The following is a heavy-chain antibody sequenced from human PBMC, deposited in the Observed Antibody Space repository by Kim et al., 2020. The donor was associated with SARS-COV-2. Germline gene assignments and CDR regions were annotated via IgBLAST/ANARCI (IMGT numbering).Heavy chain of an antibody. J-gene: IGHJ3*02. CDR3: ARDRARYCSSTSCYDRAFDI. Sequence: ASVKVSCKASGYTFTSYYMHWVRQAPGQGLEWIGIINPSGGSTSYAQKFQGRVTMTRDTSTSTVYMELSSLRSEDTAVYYCARDRARYCSSTSCYDRAFDIWGQGTMVTVSS. D-gene: IGHD2-2*01. V-gene: IGHV1-46*01. CDR1: GYTFTSYY. CDR2: INPSGGST.